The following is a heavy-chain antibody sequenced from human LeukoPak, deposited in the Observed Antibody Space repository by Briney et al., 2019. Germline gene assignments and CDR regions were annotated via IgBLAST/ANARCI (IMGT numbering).Heavy chain of an antibody. D-gene: IGHD1-26*01. V-gene: IGHV3-30-3*02. CDR1: GFTFSSYV. CDR2: ISYDGGDK. Sequence: GGSLRLSCAASGFTFSSYVMYWVRQAPGKGLECVAAISYDGGDKHYADSVKGRFTISRDNSKNTLSLQMNSLRAEDTAVYYCAKRDIVGTKGGDYYFDYWGQGTLVTVSS. CDR3: AKRDIVGTKGGDYYFDY. J-gene: IGHJ4*02.